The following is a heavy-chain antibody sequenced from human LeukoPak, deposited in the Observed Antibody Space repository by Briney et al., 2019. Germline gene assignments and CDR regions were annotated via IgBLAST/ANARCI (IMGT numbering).Heavy chain of an antibody. Sequence: PGGSLRLSCAASGFTFSSYATSWVRQASGKGLEWGSAISGSGGSTYYADSVKGRFTISRDNSKNTLYLQMNSLRAEDTAVYYCAKEREQWLVLGVVVYWGQGTLVTVSS. CDR1: GFTFSSYA. CDR2: ISGSGGST. J-gene: IGHJ4*02. CDR3: AKEREQWLVLGVVVY. D-gene: IGHD6-19*01. V-gene: IGHV3-23*01.